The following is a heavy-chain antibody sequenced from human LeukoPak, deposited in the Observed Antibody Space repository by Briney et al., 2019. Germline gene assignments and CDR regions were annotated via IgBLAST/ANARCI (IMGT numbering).Heavy chain of an antibody. Sequence: PSETLSLTCVVSGGFMNSINWWSWVRQPPGKGLEWIGEIHHSGSTNYNPSLKSRVTISVDTSKNQFSLKLSSVTAADTAVYYCAILSTTYYYDSSGYKWGQGTLVTVSS. CDR3: AILSTTYYYDSSGYK. V-gene: IGHV4-4*02. CDR2: IHHSGST. D-gene: IGHD3-22*01. CDR1: GGFMNSINW. J-gene: IGHJ4*02.